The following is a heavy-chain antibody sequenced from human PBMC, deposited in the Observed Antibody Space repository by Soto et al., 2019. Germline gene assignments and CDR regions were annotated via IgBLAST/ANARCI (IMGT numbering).Heavy chain of an antibody. CDR3: ARDERGYIAVAGGYYYGMDV. CDR2: MNPNSGNT. D-gene: IGHD6-19*01. V-gene: IGHV1-8*01. Sequence: ASVKVSCKASGYTFTSYDINWVRQATGQGLEWMGWMNPNSGNTGYAQKFQGRVTMTRNTSISTAYMELSRLRSDDTAVYYCARDERGYIAVAGGYYYGMDVWGQGTTVTVSS. J-gene: IGHJ6*02. CDR1: GYTFTSYD.